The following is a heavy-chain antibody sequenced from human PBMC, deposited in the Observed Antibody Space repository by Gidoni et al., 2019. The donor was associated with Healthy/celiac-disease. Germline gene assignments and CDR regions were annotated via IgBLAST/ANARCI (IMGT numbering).Heavy chain of an antibody. J-gene: IGHJ3*02. V-gene: IGHV3-53*01. CDR2: IYADGTT. CDR3: ARDGKGLRFAFDI. CDR1: GFTVSRNY. D-gene: IGHD4-17*01. Sequence: EVQLVESGGGLIQPGGSLRLSCAASGFTVSRNYISWVRQAPGKGLEWVSVIYADGTTYFADSVRGRFTISRDNSKNTLYFQMNSLRAEDTAVYFCARDGKGLRFAFDIWGQGTMVTVSS.